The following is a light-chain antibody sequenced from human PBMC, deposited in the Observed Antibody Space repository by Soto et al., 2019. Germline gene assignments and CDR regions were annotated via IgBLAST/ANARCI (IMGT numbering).Light chain of an antibody. V-gene: IGKV1-33*01. J-gene: IGKJ3*01. Sequence: DIQMTQSPSSLSASVGDRVTITCRASQDIPNSLTWYQQKPGKAPKLLIYAASTLETGVPSRFSGSGIGTDFTLTISSLQPEDFATYFCQRLDILPFTFGQGTKLDIK. CDR2: AAS. CDR3: QRLDILPFT. CDR1: QDIPNS.